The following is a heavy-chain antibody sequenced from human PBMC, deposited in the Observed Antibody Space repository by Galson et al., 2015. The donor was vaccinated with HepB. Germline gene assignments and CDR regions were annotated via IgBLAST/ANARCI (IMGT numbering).Heavy chain of an antibody. Sequence: CAPSGFTFSSYNMNWVRQAPGKGLEWVSFISTSTRYIYYADSVKGRFTVSRDSAKNSLYLQMNSLRAEDTAVYYCARMLGSCTSTSCSPDFDLWGRGTLVTVSS. J-gene: IGHJ2*01. CDR3: ARMLGSCTSTSCSPDFDL. D-gene: IGHD2-2*01. CDR1: GFTFSSYN. V-gene: IGHV3-21*01. CDR2: ISTSTRYI.